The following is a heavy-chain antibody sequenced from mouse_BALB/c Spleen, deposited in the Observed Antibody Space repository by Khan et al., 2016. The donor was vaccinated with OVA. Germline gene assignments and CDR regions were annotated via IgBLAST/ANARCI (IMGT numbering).Heavy chain of an antibody. CDR3: GRKNGSDIDY. CDR1: GYSFTGYF. CDR2: INPHTGET. J-gene: IGHJ2*01. D-gene: IGHD1-1*01. V-gene: IGHV1-20*02. Sequence: EVQLQESGPELVKPGASVKISCKASGYSFTGYFMNWVMQSHGKGLEWIGRINPHTGETLYTQKFKGKATLTVDVSSRTAHMELRSLASEDSAVYCCGRKNGSDIDYWGQGTTLTVSS.